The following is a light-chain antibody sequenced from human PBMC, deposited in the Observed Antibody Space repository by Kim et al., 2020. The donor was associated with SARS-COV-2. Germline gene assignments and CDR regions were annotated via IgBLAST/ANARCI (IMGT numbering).Light chain of an antibody. V-gene: IGKV3D-15*01. Sequence: EVVMTQSPATLSLSPGERATLSCRASQTVSSNFLAWYQQKPGQTPRLLIYDTSSRATGIPARFSGSGSGTEFTLTISTLQSEDFAVYYCQNFRNWLLTFGQGTKGEI. J-gene: IGKJ1*01. CDR2: DTS. CDR1: QTVSSN. CDR3: QNFRNWLLT.